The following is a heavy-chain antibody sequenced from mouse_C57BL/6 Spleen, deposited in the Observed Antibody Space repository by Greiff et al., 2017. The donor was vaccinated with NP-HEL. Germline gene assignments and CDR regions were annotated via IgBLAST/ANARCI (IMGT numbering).Heavy chain of an antibody. CDR2: IDPSDSYT. J-gene: IGHJ2*01. Sequence: QVQLQQPGAELVMPGASVKLSCKASGYTFTSYWMHWVKQRPGQGLEWIGEIDPSDSYTNYNQKFKGKSTLTVDKSSSTAYMQLSSLTSEDSAVYDCARSTYGNYEGYFDYWGQGTTLTVSS. V-gene: IGHV1-69*01. D-gene: IGHD2-1*01. CDR1: GYTFTSYW. CDR3: ARSTYGNYEGYFDY.